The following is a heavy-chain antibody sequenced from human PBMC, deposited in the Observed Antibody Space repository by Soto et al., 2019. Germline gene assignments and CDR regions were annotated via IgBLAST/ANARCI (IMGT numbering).Heavy chain of an antibody. Sequence: SETLSLTCSVSGGSVSSESYYWSWIRQTPGKGLEWIGNVENSGSTKYNPSLKSRVTISVDTSKNQFSLKLSSVTGADTAFYYCARERGDSHWIDPWGQGTLVTVSS. D-gene: IGHD2-21*01. CDR3: ARERGDSHWIDP. J-gene: IGHJ5*02. CDR2: VENSGST. CDR1: GGSVSSESYY. V-gene: IGHV4-61*01.